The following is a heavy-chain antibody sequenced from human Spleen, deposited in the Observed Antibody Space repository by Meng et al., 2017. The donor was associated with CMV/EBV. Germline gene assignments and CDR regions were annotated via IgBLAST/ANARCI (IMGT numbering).Heavy chain of an antibody. CDR1: GFTFSSYG. Sequence: SGFTFSSYGMHWVRQAPGKGLEWVAVISYDGSNQYYADSVKGRFTISRDNSKNTLYLQMNSLRDEDTAVYHCARGSRSGVVGTTFDYWGQGTLVTVSS. CDR3: ARGSRSGVVGTTFDY. D-gene: IGHD5-12*01. J-gene: IGHJ4*02. CDR2: ISYDGSNQ. V-gene: IGHV3-30*03.